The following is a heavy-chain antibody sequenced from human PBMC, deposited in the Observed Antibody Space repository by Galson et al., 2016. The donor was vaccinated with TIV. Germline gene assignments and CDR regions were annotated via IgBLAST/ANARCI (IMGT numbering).Heavy chain of an antibody. V-gene: IGHV2-5*02. CDR3: AHRRNVASAVLDAFDI. D-gene: IGHD2-2*01. CDR1: GFSLSTSGVA. CDR2: IYWDDDK. J-gene: IGHJ3*02. Sequence: PALVKPTQTLTLTCTFSGFSLSTSGVAVGWIRQPPGKALEWLALIYWDDDKRYRPSLKSRLTITKDTPKNQVLLTVTNLDPEDTATYYCAHRRNVASAVLDAFDIWGPGTVVTVSS.